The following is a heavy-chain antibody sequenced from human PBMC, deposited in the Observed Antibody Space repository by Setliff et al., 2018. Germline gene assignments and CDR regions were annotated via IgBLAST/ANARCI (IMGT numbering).Heavy chain of an antibody. J-gene: IGHJ4*02. CDR3: SRLVRYCTTTSCQRLSGGEY. CDR2: IGVYTGRT. Sequence: ASVKVSCKASGYTFSESIVSWVRQAPGQGLEWMGWIGVYTGRTSSAQKFQDRLTMITEKSTNMAYMELRGLRSDDTAVYYCSRLVRYCTTTSCQRLSGGEYWGQGTLVTVSS. D-gene: IGHD2-2*01. CDR1: GYTFSESI. V-gene: IGHV1-18*01.